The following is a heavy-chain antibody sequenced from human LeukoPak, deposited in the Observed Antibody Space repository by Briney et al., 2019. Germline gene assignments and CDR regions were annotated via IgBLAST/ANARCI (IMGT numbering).Heavy chain of an antibody. CDR2: INNDGTQK. J-gene: IGHJ4*02. CDR3: ASPTTVVTPTYFDY. D-gene: IGHD4-23*01. CDR1: GFTFSSYW. V-gene: IGHV3-7*03. Sequence: PGGSLRLSCAASGFTFSSYWMGWVRQAPGKGLEWVANINNDGTQKYYVDSVKGRFTISRDDANNSRYLQMNSLRAEDTAVYYCASPTTVVTPTYFDYWGQGTLVTVSS.